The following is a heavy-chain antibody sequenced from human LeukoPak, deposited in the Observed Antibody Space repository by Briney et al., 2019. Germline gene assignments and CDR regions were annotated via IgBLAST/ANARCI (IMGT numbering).Heavy chain of an antibody. CDR1: GLTFSRYA. J-gene: IGHJ4*02. V-gene: IGHV3-23*01. D-gene: IGHD3-22*01. CDR2: VSTSGGST. Sequence: QLGGSLRLSCAASGLTFSRYAMSWVRQAPGKGLEWVSGVSTSGGSTYYADSVKGRFTISRDNSKNTLHLQMNSLRAEDTAIYYCAKQAYDSPRTDFDYWGQATLATVSS. CDR3: AKQAYDSPRTDFDY.